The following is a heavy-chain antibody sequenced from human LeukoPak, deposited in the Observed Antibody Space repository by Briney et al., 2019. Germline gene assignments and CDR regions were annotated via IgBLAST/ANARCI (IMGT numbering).Heavy chain of an antibody. CDR1: GFTFSNAW. Sequence: PGGSLRLSCAASGFTFSNAWMSWVRQAPGKGLEWVGRIKSKTDGGTTDYAAPVKGRFTISRDDSKNTLYLQMNSLKTEDTAVYYCTTSYCSGGSCLDYWGQGTLVTVSS. D-gene: IGHD2-15*01. J-gene: IGHJ4*02. CDR3: TTSYCSGGSCLDY. V-gene: IGHV3-15*01. CDR2: IKSKTDGGTT.